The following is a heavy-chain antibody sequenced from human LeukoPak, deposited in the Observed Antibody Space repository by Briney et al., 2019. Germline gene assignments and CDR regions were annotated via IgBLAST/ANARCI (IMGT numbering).Heavy chain of an antibody. D-gene: IGHD6-19*01. CDR1: GGSISSYY. J-gene: IGHJ4*02. V-gene: IGHV4-59*08. CDR3: ARHTKNSSGWYYFDY. CDR2: IYYSGST. Sequence: SETLSLTCTVSGGSISSYYWSWIRQPPGKGLEWIGYIYYSGSTNYNPSLKSRVTISVDASKNQFSLKLTSVTAADTAVYYCARHTKNSSGWYYFDYWGQGTLVTVSS.